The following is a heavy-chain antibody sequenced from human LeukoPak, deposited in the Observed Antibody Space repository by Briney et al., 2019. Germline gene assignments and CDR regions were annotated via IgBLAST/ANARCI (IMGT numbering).Heavy chain of an antibody. D-gene: IGHD2-15*01. CDR3: ARWDCSGGNCNSGSRFIDY. Sequence: GGSLRLSCAASGFTFSSYRMHWVRQAPGKGLVWVSRINPDGTSTTYADSVKGRFTISRDNAKNTLYLQMDSLRAEDTAVYYCARWDCSGGNCNSGSRFIDYWGQGTLVTVSS. CDR2: INPDGTST. V-gene: IGHV3-74*01. J-gene: IGHJ4*02. CDR1: GFTFSSYR.